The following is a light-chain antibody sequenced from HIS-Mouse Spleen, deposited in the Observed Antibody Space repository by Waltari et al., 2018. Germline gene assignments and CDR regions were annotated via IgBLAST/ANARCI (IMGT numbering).Light chain of an antibody. Sequence: QSVLTQPPSASGTPGQRVTISCSGSSSNIGSNTVNWYQQLPGTAPKLLIYSNNQRPSGGPDRFSGSKSGTSACLAISGLQSEDEADYYCAAWDDSLNGWVFGGGTKLTVL. J-gene: IGLJ3*02. V-gene: IGLV1-44*01. CDR3: AAWDDSLNGWV. CDR2: SNN. CDR1: SSNIGSNT.